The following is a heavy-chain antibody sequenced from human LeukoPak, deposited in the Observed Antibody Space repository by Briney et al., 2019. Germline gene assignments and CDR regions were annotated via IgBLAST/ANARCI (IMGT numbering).Heavy chain of an antibody. J-gene: IGHJ4*02. CDR1: GYTFTNYG. CDR3: ARDIGVTNFDY. CDR2: ISANNGDT. D-gene: IGHD4-17*01. V-gene: IGHV1-18*01. Sequence: GASVKVSCKASGYTFTNYGISWVRQAPGQGLEWMGWISANNGDTDYAQNLQGRVTLTTDIFTNTAYMELRSLRSDDTAMYYCARDIGVTNFDYWGQGTLVTVSS.